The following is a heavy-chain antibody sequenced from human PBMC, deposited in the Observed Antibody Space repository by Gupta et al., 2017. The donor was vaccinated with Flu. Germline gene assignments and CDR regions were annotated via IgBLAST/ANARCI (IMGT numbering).Heavy chain of an antibody. J-gene: IGHJ6*02. V-gene: IGHV3-7*01. CDR1: GFTFSSYW. Sequence: EVQLVESGGGLVQPGGSLRLSCAASGFTFSSYWMTWVRQAPGKGLEWVANIKQDGSEKYYVDSVKGRFTISRDNAKNSLYLQMNSLRAEDTAVYYCARDRGGSYSSDYYYGMDVWGQGTTVTVSS. CDR3: ARDRGGSYSSDYYYGMDV. CDR2: IKQDGSEK. D-gene: IGHD1-26*01.